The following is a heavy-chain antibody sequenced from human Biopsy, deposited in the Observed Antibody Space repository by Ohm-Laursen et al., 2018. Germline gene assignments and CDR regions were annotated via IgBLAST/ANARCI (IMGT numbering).Heavy chain of an antibody. J-gene: IGHJ5*02. CDR2: IYITGET. CDR1: GGYISHYY. V-gene: IGHV4-4*07. Sequence: SDTLSLTCTVSGGYISHYYWTWIRQPAGQGLEWIGRIYITGETDYNPSLKSRVTMSVDSSKKQFSLKLKSGTAADTAIYYCARAPPLIRGVVESWFDPWGQGILVTVSS. CDR3: ARAPPLIRGVVESWFDP. D-gene: IGHD3-10*01.